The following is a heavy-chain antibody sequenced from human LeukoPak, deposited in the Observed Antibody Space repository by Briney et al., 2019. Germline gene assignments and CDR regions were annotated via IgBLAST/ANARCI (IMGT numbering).Heavy chain of an antibody. CDR3: ARRSIVGATRGNWFDP. J-gene: IGHJ5*02. CDR1: GYSFTSYW. CDR2: IYPGDPDT. Sequence: GESLKISCKGSGYSFTSYWIGWVRQMPGKGLEWMGIIYPGDPDTRYSPSFQGQVTISADKSISTAYLQWSSLKASDTAMYYCARRSIVGATRGNWFDPWGQGTLVTVSS. V-gene: IGHV5-51*01. D-gene: IGHD1-26*01.